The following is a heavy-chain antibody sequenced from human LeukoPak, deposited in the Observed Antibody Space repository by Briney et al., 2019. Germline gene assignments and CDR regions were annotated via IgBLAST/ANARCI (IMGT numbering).Heavy chain of an antibody. J-gene: IGHJ4*02. CDR1: GYTFTSYG. CDR2: ISAYNGNT. D-gene: IGHD1-26*01. V-gene: IGHV1-18*01. Sequence: GASVKVSCKASGYTFTSYGISWVRQAPGQGLEWMGWISAYNGNTNYAQKVQGRVTMTTDTSTSTAYMELRSLRSDDTAVYYCASAIIRVGADYFDYWGQGTLVTVSS. CDR3: ASAIIRVGADYFDY.